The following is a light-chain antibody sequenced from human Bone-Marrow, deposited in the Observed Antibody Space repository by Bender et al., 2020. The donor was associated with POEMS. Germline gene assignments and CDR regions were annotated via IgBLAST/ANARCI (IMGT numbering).Light chain of an antibody. CDR3: AAADDSLSGVL. J-gene: IGLJ2*01. Sequence: QSALTQPASVSGSPGQSITISCTGSNSDVGRYNFVSWYRQYPGEAPKLMIYEVTKRPSGVPARFSGSKSGNTASLAISGLRSEDEADYYCAAADDSLSGVLFGGGTKLTVL. V-gene: IGLV2-14*01. CDR2: EVT. CDR1: NSDVGRYNF.